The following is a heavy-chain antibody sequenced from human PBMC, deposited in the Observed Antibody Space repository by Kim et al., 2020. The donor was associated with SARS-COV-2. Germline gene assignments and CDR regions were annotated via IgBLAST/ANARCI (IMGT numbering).Heavy chain of an antibody. D-gene: IGHD3-3*01. CDR3: ASSRTTKVGYFDY. V-gene: IGHV4-61*02. CDR1: GGSISSGSYY. CDR2: IYTSGST. Sequence: SETLSLTCTVSGGSISSGSYYWSWIRQPAGKGLEWIGRIYTSGSTNYNPSLKSRVTISVDTSKNQFSLKLSSVTAADTAVYYCASSRTTKVGYFDYWGQGTLVTVSS. J-gene: IGHJ4*02.